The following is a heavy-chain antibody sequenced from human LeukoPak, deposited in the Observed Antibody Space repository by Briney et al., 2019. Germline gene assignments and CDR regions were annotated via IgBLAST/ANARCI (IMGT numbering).Heavy chain of an antibody. CDR3: ARDREVGATGYYFDY. CDR1: GGSISSYY. Sequence: SETLSLTCTVSGGSISSYYWSWIRQPPGKGLEWIGYIYYSGSTNYNPSLKSRVTISVDTSKNQFSLKLTSVTAADTAVYYCARDREVGATGYYFDYWGQGTLVTVSS. J-gene: IGHJ4*02. D-gene: IGHD1-26*01. V-gene: IGHV4-59*01. CDR2: IYYSGST.